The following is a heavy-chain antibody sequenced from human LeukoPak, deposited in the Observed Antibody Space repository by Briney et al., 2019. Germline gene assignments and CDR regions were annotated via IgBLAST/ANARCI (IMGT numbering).Heavy chain of an antibody. D-gene: IGHD2-21*02. Sequence: SVTVSCKASGGTFNNYAFSWVRQAPGQGLEWMGRIIPILGIANYAQKFQGRVTITADKSTSTAYMELSSLGSEDTAVYYCARDSVLGCGGDCYTHFDYWGQGTLVTVSS. CDR2: IIPILGIA. J-gene: IGHJ4*02. CDR1: GGTFNNYA. V-gene: IGHV1-69*04. CDR3: ARDSVLGCGGDCYTHFDY.